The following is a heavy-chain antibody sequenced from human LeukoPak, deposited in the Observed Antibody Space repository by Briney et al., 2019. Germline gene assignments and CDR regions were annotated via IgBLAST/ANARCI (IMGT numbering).Heavy chain of an antibody. D-gene: IGHD4-17*01. CDR3: ATDTYYGDYVEYAFDI. J-gene: IGHJ3*02. V-gene: IGHV1-69*13. CDR2: IIPIFGTA. Sequence: SVKVSCKASGGTFSSYAISWVRQAPGQGLEWMGGIIPIFGTANYAQKFQGRVTITADESTSTAYMELSSLRSEDTAVYYCATDTYYGDYVEYAFDIWGQGTMVTVSS. CDR1: GGTFSSYA.